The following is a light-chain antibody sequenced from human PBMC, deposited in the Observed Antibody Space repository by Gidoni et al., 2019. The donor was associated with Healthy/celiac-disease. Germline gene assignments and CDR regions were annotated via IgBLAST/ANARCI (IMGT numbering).Light chain of an antibody. CDR1: QDISNY. CDR3: QQYDNQLT. J-gene: IGKJ4*01. Sequence: DIQMTQSPSSLSASVGDRVTITCQASQDISNYLNWYQQKPGKAPKLLIYDASNLETGVPSRFSGSGSGTDFTFTISSLPPEDIATYYCQQYDNQLTFGGGTKVEIK. CDR2: DAS. V-gene: IGKV1-33*01.